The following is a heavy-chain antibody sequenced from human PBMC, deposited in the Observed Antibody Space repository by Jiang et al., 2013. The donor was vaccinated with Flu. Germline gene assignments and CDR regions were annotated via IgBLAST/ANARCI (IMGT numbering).Heavy chain of an antibody. CDR1: GDSVSSNSAT. CDR3: ARASQGYCSGGSCYPNFDY. J-gene: IGHJ4*02. V-gene: IGHV6-1*01. Sequence: QTLSLTCAISGDSVSSNSATWNWIRQSPSRGLEWLGRTYYRSKWYNDYAVSVKSRITINPDTSKNQFSLQLNSVTPEDTAVYYCARASQGYCSGGSCYPNFDYWGQGTLVTVSS. D-gene: IGHD2-15*01. CDR2: TYYRSKWYN.